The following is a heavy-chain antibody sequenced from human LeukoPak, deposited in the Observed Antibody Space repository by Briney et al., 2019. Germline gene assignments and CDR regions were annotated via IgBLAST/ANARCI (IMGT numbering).Heavy chain of an antibody. J-gene: IGHJ4*02. CDR3: ARDPYYYDSSGYH. Sequence: NIKQDGSEKYYVDSVKGRFTISRDNAKNSLYLQMNSLRAEDTAVYYCARDPYYYDSSGYHWGQGTLVTVSS. CDR2: IKQDGSEK. V-gene: IGHV3-7*03. D-gene: IGHD3-22*01.